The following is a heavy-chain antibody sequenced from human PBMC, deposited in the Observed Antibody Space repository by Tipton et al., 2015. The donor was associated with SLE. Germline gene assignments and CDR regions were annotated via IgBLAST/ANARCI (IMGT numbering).Heavy chain of an antibody. V-gene: IGHV4-39*07. CDR1: GDSITNSNYN. Sequence: LRLSCTVSGDSITNSNYNWGWIRQTPGKGLEWIGSISYSGDTNYNPSLMSRVTIPRDTSKNQLSLKLSFVTAADTAVYYCASPVAAAGKDDPFQHWGQGTLVTVSS. CDR3: ASPVAAAGKDDPFQH. J-gene: IGHJ1*01. CDR2: ISYSGDT. D-gene: IGHD6-13*01.